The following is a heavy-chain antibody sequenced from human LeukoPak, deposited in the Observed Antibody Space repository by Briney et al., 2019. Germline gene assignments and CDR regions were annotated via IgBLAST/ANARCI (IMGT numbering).Heavy chain of an antibody. CDR1: GGSISSSSYY. Sequence: PSETLSLTCTVSGGSISSSSYYWGWIRQPPGKGLEWIGYIYYSGSTNYNPSLKSRVTISVDTSKNQFSLKLSSVTAADTAVYYCARGGMAKFYWGQGTLVTVSS. V-gene: IGHV4-61*05. D-gene: IGHD5-24*01. CDR2: IYYSGST. CDR3: ARGGMAKFY. J-gene: IGHJ4*02.